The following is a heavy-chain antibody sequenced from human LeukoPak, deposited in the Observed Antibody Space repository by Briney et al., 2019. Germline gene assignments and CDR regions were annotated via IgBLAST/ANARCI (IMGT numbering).Heavy chain of an antibody. CDR3: AKDITKSVGGYHWSY. CDR2: IRYDGSNK. V-gene: IGHV3-30*02. D-gene: IGHD5-12*01. J-gene: IGHJ4*02. CDR1: GFTLSSYG. Sequence: GGSLSLSCAVSGFTLSSYGMQWVSQAPGKGLEWVAFIRYDGSNKYYADSVKGRFTISRDNSKNTLYLQMNSLRAEDTALYYCAKDITKSVGGYHWSYWGKGTLVTVSS.